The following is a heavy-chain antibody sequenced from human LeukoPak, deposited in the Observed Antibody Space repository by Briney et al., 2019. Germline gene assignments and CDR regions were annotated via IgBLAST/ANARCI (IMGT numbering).Heavy chain of an antibody. CDR1: GFTFDDYG. CDR2: IIWSGGST. J-gene: IGHJ4*02. D-gene: IGHD3-10*01. CDR3: ARDDYGSGSWNDY. Sequence: PGGSLRLSCAASGFTFDDYGMSWVRQVPGKGLEWVSGIIWSGGSTGYADSVKGRFTISRDNAKNSLYLQMNSLRAEDTALYYCARDDYGSGSWNDYWGQGTLVTVSS. V-gene: IGHV3-20*04.